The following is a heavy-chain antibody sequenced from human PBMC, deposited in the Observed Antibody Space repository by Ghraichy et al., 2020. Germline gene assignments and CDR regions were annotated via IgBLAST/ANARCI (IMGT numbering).Heavy chain of an antibody. CDR2: IYYSGST. V-gene: IGHV4-59*01. D-gene: IGHD6-6*01. Sequence: GSLRLSCTVSGGSISSYYWSWIRQPPGKGLEWIGYIYYSGSTNYNPSLKSRVTISVDTSKNQFSLKLSSVTAADTAVYYCARGPTYSSSEYYFDYWGQGTLVTVSS. CDR3: ARGPTYSSSEYYFDY. CDR1: GGSISSYY. J-gene: IGHJ4*02.